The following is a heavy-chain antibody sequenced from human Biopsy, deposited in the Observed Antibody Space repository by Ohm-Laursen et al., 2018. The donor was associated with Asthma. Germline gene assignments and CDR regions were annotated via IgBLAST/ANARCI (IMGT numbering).Heavy chain of an antibody. CDR1: GYTFTGYY. CDR2: INPNSGGT. D-gene: IGHD6-13*01. Sequence: ASVKVSCKASGYTFTGYYMHWVRQAPGQGLEWMGWINPNSGGTNYAQKFQGWVTMTRDTSISTAYMELSRLRSDDTAVYYCARDAAAAGESYYYYYGMDVWGQGTTVTVPS. J-gene: IGHJ6*02. CDR3: ARDAAAAGESYYYYYGMDV. V-gene: IGHV1-2*04.